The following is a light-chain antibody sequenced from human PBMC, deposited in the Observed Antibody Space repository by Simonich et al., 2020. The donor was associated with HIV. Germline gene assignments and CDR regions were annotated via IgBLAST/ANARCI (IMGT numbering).Light chain of an antibody. V-gene: IGLV1-40*01. CDR3: QSYDSSLRAVV. CDR2: GNT. J-gene: IGLJ2*01. CDR1: SSNIGADYD. Sequence: QSVLTQPPSVSGAPGQRVTISCSGSSSNIGADYDVQWYQQLPGGAPKLLITGNTNRPAGVPDRFSGSKSGTSASLAITGLQAEDEADYYCQSYDSSLRAVVFGGGTKMTVL.